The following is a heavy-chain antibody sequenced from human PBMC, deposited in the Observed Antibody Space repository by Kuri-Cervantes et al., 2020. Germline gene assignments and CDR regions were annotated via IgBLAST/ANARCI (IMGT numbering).Heavy chain of an antibody. Sequence: SLKISCAASGFGFDNYAMHWVRQAPGKGLEWVSGISWNSGSVGYADSVKGRFTISRDNAKNSLYLHMNSLRAEDTALYYCAKDGGNKVWSGYSYYYYYGLDVWGQGTTVTVSS. V-gene: IGHV3-9*01. J-gene: IGHJ6*02. D-gene: IGHD3-3*01. CDR1: GFGFDNYA. CDR3: AKDGGNKVWSGYSYYYYYGLDV. CDR2: ISWNSGSV.